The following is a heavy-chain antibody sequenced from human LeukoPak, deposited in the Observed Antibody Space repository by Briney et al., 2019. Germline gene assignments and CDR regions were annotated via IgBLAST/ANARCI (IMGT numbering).Heavy chain of an antibody. J-gene: IGHJ6*03. V-gene: IGHV3-23*01. CDR2: ITGSGGST. CDR1: GFTFNNYA. D-gene: IGHD6-13*01. Sequence: GGSLRLSCAASGFTFNNYAMSWVRQAPGKGQEWVSTITGSGGSTYSADSVKGRLTISRDNSKNTLYLQMNSLRADDTALYYCARNQDSSWYYYYMDVWGKGTTVTVSS. CDR3: ARNQDSSWYYYYMDV.